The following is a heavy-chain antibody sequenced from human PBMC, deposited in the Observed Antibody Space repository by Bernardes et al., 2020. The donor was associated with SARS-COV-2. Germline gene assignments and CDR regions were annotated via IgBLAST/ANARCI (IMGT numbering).Heavy chain of an antibody. V-gene: IGHV1-2*02. CDR2: INLNTVGT. CDR3: ARTRTTISTTGIPVDY. CDR1: GFTFTDYF. D-gene: IGHD2-21*01. J-gene: IGHJ4*02. Sequence: ASLKVSCKASGFTFTDYFILWVRQAPGHWLVWMGLINLNTVGTNYLQKFQGRVTITRDTSITTAYMELSWLGSDDTAIYYCARTRTTISTTGIPVDYWGQGTRVTVSS.